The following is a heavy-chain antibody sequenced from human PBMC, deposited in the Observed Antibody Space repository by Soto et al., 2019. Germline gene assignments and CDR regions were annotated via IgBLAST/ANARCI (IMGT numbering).Heavy chain of an antibody. CDR3: AKDFTSSYSSSSPYYYYYYGMDV. CDR2: ISYDGSNK. CDR1: GFTFSSYG. Sequence: WWSLRLSCSASGFTFSSYGMHWVRQAPGKGLEWVAVISYDGSNKYYADSVKGRFTISRDNSKNTLYLQMNSLRAEDTAVYYCAKDFTSSYSSSSPYYYYYYGMDVWGQGTTVTVSS. D-gene: IGHD6-6*01. J-gene: IGHJ6*02. V-gene: IGHV3-30*18.